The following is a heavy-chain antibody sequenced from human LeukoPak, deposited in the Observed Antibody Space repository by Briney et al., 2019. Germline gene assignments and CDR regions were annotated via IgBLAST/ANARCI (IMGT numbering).Heavy chain of an antibody. V-gene: IGHV1-18*01. J-gene: IGHJ5*02. D-gene: IGHD3-22*01. CDR2: ISAYNGNT. CDR3: ARDLTFDITMIVVTQSYWFDP. CDR1: GYTFTSYG. Sequence: ASVKVYCKASGYTFTSYGISWVRQAPGQGLEWMGWISAYNGNTNYAQKLQGRVTMTTDTSTSTAYMELRSLRSDDTAVYYCARDLTFDITMIVVTQSYWFDPWGQGTLVTVSS.